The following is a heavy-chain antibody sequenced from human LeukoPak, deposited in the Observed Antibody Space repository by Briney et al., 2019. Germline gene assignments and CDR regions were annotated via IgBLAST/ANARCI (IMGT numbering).Heavy chain of an antibody. CDR2: ISSSSSTI. CDR1: GFTFSSYS. J-gene: IGHJ4*02. Sequence: SGGSLRLSCAASGFTFSSYSMNWVRQAPGKGLEWVSYISSSSSTIYYADSVKGRFTISRDNAKNSLYLQMNSLRDEDTVVYYCARINDYGDYVPFDYWGQGTLVTVSS. CDR3: ARINDYGDYVPFDY. D-gene: IGHD4-17*01. V-gene: IGHV3-48*02.